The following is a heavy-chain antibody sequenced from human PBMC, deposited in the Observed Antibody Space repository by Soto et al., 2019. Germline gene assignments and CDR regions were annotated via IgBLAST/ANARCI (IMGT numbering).Heavy chain of an antibody. V-gene: IGHV3-23*01. D-gene: IGHD6-6*01. CDR1: GFTFSSYA. Sequence: GGSLRLSCAASGFTFSSYAMSWVRQAPGKGLEWVSAISGSGGSTYYADSVKGRFTISRDNSKNTLYLQMNSLRAEDTAVYYCAKRQLGDYYYYGMDVWGQGTKVTVSS. CDR3: AKRQLGDYYYYGMDV. CDR2: ISGSGGST. J-gene: IGHJ6*02.